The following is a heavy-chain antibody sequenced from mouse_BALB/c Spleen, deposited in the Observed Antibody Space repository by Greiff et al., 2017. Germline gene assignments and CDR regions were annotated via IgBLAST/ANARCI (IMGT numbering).Heavy chain of an antibody. CDR1: GYAFSSYW. CDR3: ARGGDYDVLFAY. Sequence: QVQLQQSGAELVRPGSSVKISCKASGYAFSSYWMNWVKQRPGQGLEWIGQIYPGDGDTNYNGKFKGKATLTADKSSSTAYMQLSSLTSEDSAVYFCARGGDYDVLFAYWGQGTLVTVSA. CDR2: IYPGDGDT. V-gene: IGHV1-80*01. J-gene: IGHJ3*01. D-gene: IGHD2-4*01.